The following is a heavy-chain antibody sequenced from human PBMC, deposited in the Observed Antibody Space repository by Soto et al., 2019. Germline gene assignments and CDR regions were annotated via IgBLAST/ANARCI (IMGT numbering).Heavy chain of an antibody. CDR3: AKDVTSHGPRGYSSSWYGWFDP. V-gene: IGHV3-23*01. D-gene: IGHD6-13*01. CDR2: ASARNTNT. CDR1: GFTFSSHV. J-gene: IGHJ5*02. Sequence: EVQLLESGGGLVQPGGSLRLSCAASGFTFSSHVMSWVRQAPGRGLEWVAAASARNTNTYYADSVKGRFTISRDNSKSTVYLQLGSLRDEDAAVYHCAKDVTSHGPRGYSSSWYGWFDPWGQGTLVVVYS.